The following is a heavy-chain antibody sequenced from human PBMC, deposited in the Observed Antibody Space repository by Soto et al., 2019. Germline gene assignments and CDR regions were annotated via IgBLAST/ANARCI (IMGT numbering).Heavy chain of an antibody. Sequence: SETLSLTCTVSGGSITSSYWSWIRRPPGKGLEWIAYIYDTGISGYTPSTSYNPSLKSRVTMSVDTSKSQFSLKLTSVTAADTAVYYCARGDDSFFYYGFDLWCHGITVTDSS. J-gene: IGHJ6*02. V-gene: IGHV4-59*01. D-gene: IGHD3-9*01. CDR2: IYDTGISGYTPST. CDR1: GGSITSSY. CDR3: ARGDDSFFYYGFDL.